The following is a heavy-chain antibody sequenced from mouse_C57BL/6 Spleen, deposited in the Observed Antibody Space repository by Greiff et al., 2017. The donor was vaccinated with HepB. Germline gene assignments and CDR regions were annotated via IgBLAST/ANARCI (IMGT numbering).Heavy chain of an antibody. Sequence: EVKLVESGGGLVKPGGSLKLSCAASGFTFSSYTMSWVRQTPEKRLEWVATISGGGGNTYYPDSVKGRFTISRDNAKNTLYLQMSSLRSEDTALYYCARLVEYYFDYWGQGTTLTVSS. V-gene: IGHV5-9*01. CDR3: ARLVEYYFDY. CDR2: ISGGGGNT. CDR1: GFTFSSYT. J-gene: IGHJ2*01.